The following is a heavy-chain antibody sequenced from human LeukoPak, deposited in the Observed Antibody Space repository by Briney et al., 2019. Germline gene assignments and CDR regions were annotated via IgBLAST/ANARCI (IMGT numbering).Heavy chain of an antibody. CDR3: AKDSRLLGYYFDY. J-gene: IGHJ4*02. V-gene: IGHV3-23*01. Sequence: PGGSLRLSCVASGFTFSSYAMSWVRQAPGKGLEWVSSISGSGGSTYYADSVKGRFTISRDNSKNTLYLQMNSLRAEDTAVYYCAKDSRLLGYYFDYWGQGTLVTVSS. CDR2: ISGSGGST. CDR1: GFTFSSYA.